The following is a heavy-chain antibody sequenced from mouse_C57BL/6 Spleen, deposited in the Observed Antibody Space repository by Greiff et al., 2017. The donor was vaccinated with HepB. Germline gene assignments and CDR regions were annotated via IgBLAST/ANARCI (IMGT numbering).Heavy chain of an antibody. Sequence: EVHLVESGGDLVKPGGSLKLSCAASGFTFSSYGMSWVRQTPDKRLEWVATISSGGSYTYYPDSVKGRFTISRDNAKNTLYLQMSSLKSEDTAMYYCARLANWDDWYVDVWGKGTTVTVSS. CDR2: ISSGGSYT. V-gene: IGHV5-6*01. J-gene: IGHJ1*03. CDR1: GFTFSSYG. CDR3: ARLANWDDWYVDV. D-gene: IGHD4-1*01.